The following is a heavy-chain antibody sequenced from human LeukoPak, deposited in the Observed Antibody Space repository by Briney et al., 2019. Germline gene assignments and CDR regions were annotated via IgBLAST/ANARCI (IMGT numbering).Heavy chain of an antibody. J-gene: IGHJ4*02. CDR3: AKPKYYYDSSGYYPVGY. CDR2: ISGSGGST. D-gene: IGHD3-22*01. Sequence: PGGSLRLSCAASGFTFSSYAMSWVRQAPGKGLEWVSAISGSGGSTYYADSVKGRFTISRDNSKNTLYLQMNSLRAEDTAVYYCAKPKYYYDSSGYYPVGYWGQGTLVTVSS. V-gene: IGHV3-23*01. CDR1: GFTFSSYA.